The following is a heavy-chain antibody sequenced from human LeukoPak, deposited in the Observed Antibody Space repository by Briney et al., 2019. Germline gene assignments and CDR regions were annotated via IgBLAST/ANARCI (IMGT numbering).Heavy chain of an antibody. D-gene: IGHD2-15*01. CDR2: INFNSLNI. CDR1: GFYFADYT. V-gene: IGHV3-9*01. J-gene: IGHJ4*02. CDR3: AKAVGYCSDSPCHSPHF. Sequence: GGSLRLSCATSGFYFADYTMHWVRQAPGKGLEWVSGINFNSLNIAYADSVKGRFTISRDNAKNSLYLQMNSLRPEDTALYYCAKAVGYCSDSPCHSPHFWGQGTLVTVSS.